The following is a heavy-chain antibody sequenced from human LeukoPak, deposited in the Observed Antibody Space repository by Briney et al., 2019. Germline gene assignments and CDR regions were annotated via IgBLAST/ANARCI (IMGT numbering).Heavy chain of an antibody. CDR1: GYTFTSYY. Sequence: ASVKVSCKASGYTFTSYYMHWVRQAPGQGLEWMGWISPYNDNTNYAQKLRGRVTMTTDTSTSTAYMDLKSLRSDDTAIYYCARNVIAVAGIDGFDIWGQGTMVTVSS. CDR3: ARNVIAVAGIDGFDI. CDR2: ISPYNDNT. J-gene: IGHJ3*02. V-gene: IGHV1-18*04. D-gene: IGHD6-19*01.